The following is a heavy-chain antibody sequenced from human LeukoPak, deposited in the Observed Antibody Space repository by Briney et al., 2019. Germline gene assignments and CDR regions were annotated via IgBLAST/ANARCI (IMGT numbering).Heavy chain of an antibody. CDR2: VSGSGGST. CDR1: GFTFSSYA. Sequence: PGGSLRLSCAASGFTFSSYAVSWVRQAPGKGLEWVSAVSGSGGSTYYADSVNGRFTISRDNSKNTLYLQVNSLRVEDTAVYYCAMAVIGSGWTLDYWGQGALVTASS. J-gene: IGHJ4*02. V-gene: IGHV3-23*01. D-gene: IGHD6-19*01. CDR3: AMAVIGSGWTLDY.